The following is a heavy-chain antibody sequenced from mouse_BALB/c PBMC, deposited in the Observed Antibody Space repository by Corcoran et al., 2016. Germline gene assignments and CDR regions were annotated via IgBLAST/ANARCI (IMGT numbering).Heavy chain of an antibody. CDR3: AYGDWYFDV. D-gene: IGHD1-1*01. Sequence: EVQLQQSGAELVKPGASVKLSCTASGFNIKDNYMHWVKQRPEQGLEWIGRIDPANGITKYDPKFQGKANITADTYSNTAYLQLSSRTAEDTDVYYCAYGDWYFDVWGGWTTVTVSS. CDR2: IDPANGIT. V-gene: IGHV14-3*02. J-gene: IGHJ1*01. CDR1: GFNIKDNY.